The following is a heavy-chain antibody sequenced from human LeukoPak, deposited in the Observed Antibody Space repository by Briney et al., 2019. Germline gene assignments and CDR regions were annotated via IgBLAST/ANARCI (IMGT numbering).Heavy chain of an antibody. J-gene: IGHJ4*02. Sequence: SETLSLTYAVYGGSFSGYYWSCIRQPPGKGLEWIGEINHSGSTNYNPSLKSRVTISVDTSKNQFSLKLSSVTAADTAVYYCARDIIAAAGTLGYWGQGTLVTVSS. CDR3: ARDIIAAAGTLGY. CDR2: INHSGST. D-gene: IGHD6-13*01. V-gene: IGHV4-34*01. CDR1: GGSFSGYY.